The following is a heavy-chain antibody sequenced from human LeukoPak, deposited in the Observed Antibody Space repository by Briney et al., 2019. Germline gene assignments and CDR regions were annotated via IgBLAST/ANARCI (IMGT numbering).Heavy chain of an antibody. J-gene: IGHJ6*02. V-gene: IGHV1-18*01. CDR3: ARVLGRLYYYYGMDV. Sequence: ASVKVSCKASGYTFTSYGISWVRQAPGQGLEWMGWISAYNGNTNYAQKLQGRVTMTTDTSTSTAYMELRSLRSDDTAVYYCARVLGRLYYYYGMDVWGQGTTVTVSS. CDR2: ISAYNGNT. CDR1: GYTFTSYG. D-gene: IGHD2-8*01.